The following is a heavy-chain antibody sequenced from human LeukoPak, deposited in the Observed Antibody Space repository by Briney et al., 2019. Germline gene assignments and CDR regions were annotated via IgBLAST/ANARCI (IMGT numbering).Heavy chain of an antibody. CDR1: GFTVSSNY. D-gene: IGHD6-19*01. V-gene: IGHV3-53*01. CDR2: IYSGGST. CDR3: ARDEAGNWFDP. Sequence: GGSLRLSCAASGFTVSSNYMSWVRQAPGKGLEWVSVIYSGGSTYYADSVKGRFTIFRDNSKNTLYLQMNSLRAEDTAVYYCARDEAGNWFDPWGQGTLVTVSS. J-gene: IGHJ5*02.